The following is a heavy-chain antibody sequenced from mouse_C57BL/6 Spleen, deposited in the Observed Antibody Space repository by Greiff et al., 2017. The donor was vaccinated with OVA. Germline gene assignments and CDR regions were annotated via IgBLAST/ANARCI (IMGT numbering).Heavy chain of an antibody. Sequence: VQLQQSGAELVRPGASVKLSCTASGFNIKDDYMHWVKQRPEQGLEWIGWIDPENGDTEYASKFQGKATITADPSSNTADLQLSSLTSEDTAVYYCTTRYGSSYAMDYWGQGTSVTVSS. D-gene: IGHD1-1*01. J-gene: IGHJ4*01. CDR1: GFNIKDDY. CDR2: IDPENGDT. CDR3: TTRYGSSYAMDY. V-gene: IGHV14-4*01.